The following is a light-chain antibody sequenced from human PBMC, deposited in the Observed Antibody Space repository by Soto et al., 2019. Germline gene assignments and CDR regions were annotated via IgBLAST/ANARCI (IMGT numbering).Light chain of an antibody. CDR2: GAS. J-gene: IGKJ4*01. V-gene: IGKV3D-15*01. Sequence: EVVLTQSPGTLSLSPGGRATLSCRASQSVSRRLAWYQQRPGQSPRLLISGASMRASGIPARFSGSGSGTEFNLTISSLQSEDFAVYFCQQYDDWLRLTFGGGTKVDIK. CDR1: QSVSRR. CDR3: QQYDDWLRLT.